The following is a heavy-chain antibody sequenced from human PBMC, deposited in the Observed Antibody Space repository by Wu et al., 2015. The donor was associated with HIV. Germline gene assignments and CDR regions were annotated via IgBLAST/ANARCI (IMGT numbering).Heavy chain of an antibody. Sequence: QVQLVQSGAEVKKPGASVKVSCKASGYTFTSYGISWVRQAPGQGLEWMGWISTYNGDTNYAQKFQGRVTLTTDTSTNTAYMEIRSLRSDDTAFYYCARAFGGYYRFDYWGQGTLVTVSS. D-gene: IGHD3-22*01. CDR3: ARAFGGYYRFDY. J-gene: IGHJ4*02. CDR2: ISTYNGDT. V-gene: IGHV1-18*01. CDR1: GYTFTSYG.